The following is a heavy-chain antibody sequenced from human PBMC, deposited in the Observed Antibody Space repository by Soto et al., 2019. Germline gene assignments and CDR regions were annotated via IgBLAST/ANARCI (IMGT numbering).Heavy chain of an antibody. CDR2: IYHSGST. D-gene: IGHD3-10*01. V-gene: IGHV4-31*03. Sequence: SETLSLTCSVSGGPLSSGGYYWSWIRQHPGKGLEWIGYIYHSGSTYYNPSLKSRVTMSVDTSKKQFSLNLRSVTAADTAVYYCARLVRPTFYYFDYWGQGILVTVS. CDR3: ARLVRPTFYYFDY. J-gene: IGHJ4*02. CDR1: GGPLSSGGYY.